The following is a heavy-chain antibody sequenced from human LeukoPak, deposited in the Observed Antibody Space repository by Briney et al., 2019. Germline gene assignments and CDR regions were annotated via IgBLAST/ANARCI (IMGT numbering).Heavy chain of an antibody. CDR3: AREGYSSSDAFDI. J-gene: IGHJ3*02. Sequence: SVKVSCKASGGTFSSYAISWVRQAPGQGLEWMGGIIPIFGTANYAQKFQGRVTITADESTSTAYMELSSLRSEDTAVYYCAREGYSSSDAFDIWGQGTMVTVSS. CDR1: GGTFSSYA. D-gene: IGHD6-6*01. V-gene: IGHV1-69*13. CDR2: IIPIFGTA.